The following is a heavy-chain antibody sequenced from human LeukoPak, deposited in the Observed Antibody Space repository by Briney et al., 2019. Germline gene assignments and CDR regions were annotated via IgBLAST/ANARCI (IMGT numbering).Heavy chain of an antibody. Sequence: PGGSLRLSCAASGFTFSTSAMTWVRQAPGKGLEWVSGISGSGVTDYADSVKGRFTISRDNSKNTLYLQMNSLRAEDTGVYYCAKDLNWGGRWGQGTLVTVSS. CDR1: GFTFSTSA. D-gene: IGHD7-27*01. CDR2: ISGSGVT. V-gene: IGHV3-23*01. CDR3: AKDLNWGGR. J-gene: IGHJ4*02.